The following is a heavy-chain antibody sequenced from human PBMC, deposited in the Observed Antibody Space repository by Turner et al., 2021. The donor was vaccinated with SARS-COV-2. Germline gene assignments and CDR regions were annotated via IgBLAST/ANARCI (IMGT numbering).Heavy chain of an antibody. CDR3: ARGQSYNWNRLRFDP. J-gene: IGHJ5*02. V-gene: IGHV1-2*02. Sequence: QVQLVQSGAAVKKPGASVKVSCKASGYTFTGYYMHWVRQAPGQGLEWMGWINPISGGTSYAQIFQGRVTMTRDTSISTVYMELSRLRSDDTAVYYCARGQSYNWNRLRFDPWGQGTLVTVSS. CDR1: GYTFTGYY. D-gene: IGHD1-20*01. CDR2: INPISGGT.